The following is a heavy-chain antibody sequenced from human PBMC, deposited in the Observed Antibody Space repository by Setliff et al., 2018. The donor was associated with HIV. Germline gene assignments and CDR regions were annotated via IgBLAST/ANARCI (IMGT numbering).Heavy chain of an antibody. V-gene: IGHV3-30*04. CDR1: GFTFSYYT. CDR3: ARDRGYDLDYFDY. CDR2: ISYDGNSQ. Sequence: LRLSCAASGFTFSYYTMHWIRQTPDNGLEWVAVISYDGNSQCYADSVKGRFTLSRDNAKNSLYLQMNSLRAEDTAVYYCARDRGYDLDYFDYWGQGTLVTVSS. J-gene: IGHJ4*02. D-gene: IGHD5-12*01.